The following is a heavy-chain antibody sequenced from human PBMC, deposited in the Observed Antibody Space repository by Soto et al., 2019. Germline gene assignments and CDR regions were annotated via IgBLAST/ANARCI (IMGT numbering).Heavy chain of an antibody. CDR2: ISAYNGNT. V-gene: IGHV1-18*01. CDR3: ARWSSSWSSYHYGMDV. Sequence: QVQLVQSGAEVKKPGASVKVSCKASGYTFTSYGISWVRQAPGQGLEWMGWISAYNGNTNYAQKLQGRVTMTTDTSTSTAYMELRSLRSDATAVYYCARWSSSWSSYHYGMDVWGQGTTVTVSS. D-gene: IGHD6-13*01. J-gene: IGHJ6*02. CDR1: GYTFTSYG.